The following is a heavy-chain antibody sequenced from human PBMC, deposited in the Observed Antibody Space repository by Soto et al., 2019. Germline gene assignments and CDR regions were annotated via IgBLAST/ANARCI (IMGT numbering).Heavy chain of an antibody. J-gene: IGHJ5*02. CDR2: ISYDGSNK. CDR1: GFTFSSYA. V-gene: IGHV3-30-3*01. D-gene: IGHD3-3*01. CDR3: ARDTERITIFGVVILTSYNWFDP. Sequence: PGGSLRLSCAASGFTFSSYAMHWVRQAPGKGLEWVAVISYDGSNKYYADSVKGRFTISRDNSKNTLYLQMNSLRAEDTAVYYCARDTERITIFGVVILTSYNWFDPWGQGTLVTVSS.